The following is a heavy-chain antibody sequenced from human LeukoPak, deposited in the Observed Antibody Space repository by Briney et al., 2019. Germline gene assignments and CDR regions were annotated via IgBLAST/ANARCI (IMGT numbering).Heavy chain of an antibody. CDR3: AKDRRYSYGSGVDY. V-gene: IGHV3-30*18. J-gene: IGHJ4*02. D-gene: IGHD5-18*01. CDR2: ISYDGSNK. CDR1: GFTFSSYG. Sequence: PGGSLRLSCAASGFTFSSYGMHWVRQAPGKGLEWVAVISYDGSNKYYADSVKGRFTISRDNSKNTLYLQMNSLRAGDTAVYYCAKDRRYSYGSGVDYWGQGTLVTVSS.